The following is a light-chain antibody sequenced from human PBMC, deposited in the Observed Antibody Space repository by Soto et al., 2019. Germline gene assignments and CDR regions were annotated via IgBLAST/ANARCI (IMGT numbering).Light chain of an antibody. Sequence: QCALTQPPSASGSPGQSVTISCTGTSGSVGGYNYVYWYQHHPGKAPKLMIYEVSKRPSGVPDRFSGSKSGNTASLTVSGLQAEDEADYYCSSYAGSDNLVFGGGTKLTVL. J-gene: IGLJ2*01. CDR3: SSYAGSDNLV. V-gene: IGLV2-8*01. CDR1: SGSVGGYNY. CDR2: EVS.